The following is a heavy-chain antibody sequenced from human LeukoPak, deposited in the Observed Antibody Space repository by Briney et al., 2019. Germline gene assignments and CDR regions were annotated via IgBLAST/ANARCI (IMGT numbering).Heavy chain of an antibody. CDR2: INHSGST. V-gene: IGHV4-34*03. CDR3: HLLLYYYYYMDV. CDR1: GGSFSGYY. J-gene: IGHJ6*03. Sequence: SETLSLTCAVYGGSFSGYYWSWIRQPPGKGLEWIGEINHSGSTNYNPSLKSRVTISVDTSKNQFSLKLSSVTAADTAVYYCHLLLYYYYYMDVWGKGTTVTVSS. D-gene: IGHD3-22*01.